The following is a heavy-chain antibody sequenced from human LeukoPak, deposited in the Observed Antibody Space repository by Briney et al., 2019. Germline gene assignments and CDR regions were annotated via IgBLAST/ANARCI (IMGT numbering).Heavy chain of an antibody. CDR3: AKGAGVHDAFDI. V-gene: IGHV3-74*01. J-gene: IGHJ3*02. D-gene: IGHD6-19*01. Sequence: GGSLRLSCAASGFTFSTYWMHWVRQAPGKGLVWVSRINSDGSTTRYADSVKGRFTISRDNAKNTLYLQMNSLRAEDTAVYYCAKGAGVHDAFDIWGQGTMVTVSS. CDR2: INSDGSTT. CDR1: GFTFSTYW.